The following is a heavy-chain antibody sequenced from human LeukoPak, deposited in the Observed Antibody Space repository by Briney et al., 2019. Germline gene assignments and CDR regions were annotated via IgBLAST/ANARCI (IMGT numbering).Heavy chain of an antibody. Sequence: SVKVSCKASRGTFSSYAISWVRQAPGQGLEWMGGIIPIFGTANYAQKFQGRVTITADESTSTAYMELSSLRSEDTAVYYCARSHVLRFLEWSHGGLYYMDVWGKGTTVTVSS. J-gene: IGHJ6*03. CDR2: IIPIFGTA. D-gene: IGHD3-3*01. CDR1: RGTFSSYA. CDR3: ARSHVLRFLEWSHGGLYYMDV. V-gene: IGHV1-69*13.